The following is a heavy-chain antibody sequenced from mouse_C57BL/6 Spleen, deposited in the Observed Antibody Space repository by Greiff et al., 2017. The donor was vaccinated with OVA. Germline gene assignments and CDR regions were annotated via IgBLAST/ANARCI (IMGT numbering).Heavy chain of an antibody. J-gene: IGHJ3*01. CDR1: GFTFSSYA. CDR3: TRESSGYWFAY. V-gene: IGHV5-9-1*02. CDR2: ISSGGDYI. D-gene: IGHD3-2*02. Sequence: EVMLVESGEGLVKPGGSLKLSCAASGFTFSSYAMSWVRQTPEKRLEWVAYISSGGDYIYYADTVKGRFTISRDNARNTLYLQMSSLKSEDTAMYYCTRESSGYWFAYWGQGTLVTVSA.